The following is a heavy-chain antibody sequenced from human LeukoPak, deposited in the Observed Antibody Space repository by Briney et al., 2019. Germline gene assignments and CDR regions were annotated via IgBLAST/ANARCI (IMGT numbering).Heavy chain of an antibody. D-gene: IGHD1-26*01. CDR3: AMDAGGFYFDY. Sequence: GGSLRLSCAASRFTFSSYEMNWVRQGPGKGLEWVSYMSGSGIKHYADSVKGRFTISRDNAKNSLYLQMNSLRAEDTAIYYCAMDAGGFYFDYWGQGTLVTVSS. CDR1: RFTFSSYE. V-gene: IGHV3-48*03. CDR2: MSGSGIK. J-gene: IGHJ4*02.